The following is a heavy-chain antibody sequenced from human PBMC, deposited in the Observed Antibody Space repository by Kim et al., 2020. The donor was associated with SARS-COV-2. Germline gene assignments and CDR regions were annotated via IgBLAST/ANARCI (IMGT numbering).Heavy chain of an antibody. Sequence: KRRVTISVDTSKNQFSLKLSSVTAADTAVYYCARPAYYYDSSGFGNWFDPWGQGTLVTVSS. J-gene: IGHJ5*02. D-gene: IGHD3-22*01. V-gene: IGHV4-39*01. CDR3: ARPAYYYDSSGFGNWFDP.